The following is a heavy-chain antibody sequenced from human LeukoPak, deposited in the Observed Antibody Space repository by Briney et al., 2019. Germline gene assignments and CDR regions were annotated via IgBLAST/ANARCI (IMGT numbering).Heavy chain of an antibody. J-gene: IGHJ3*02. D-gene: IGHD6-13*01. V-gene: IGHV3-11*01. CDR2: ISSSGSTI. Sequence: PGGSLRLSCAASGFTFSDYYMSWIRQAPGKGLEWVSYISSSGSTIYYADSVKGRFTISRDNAKNSLYLQMNSLRAEDTAVYYCAGSIAAAGTSAFDTWGQGTMVTVSS. CDR3: AGSIAAAGTSAFDT. CDR1: GFTFSDYY.